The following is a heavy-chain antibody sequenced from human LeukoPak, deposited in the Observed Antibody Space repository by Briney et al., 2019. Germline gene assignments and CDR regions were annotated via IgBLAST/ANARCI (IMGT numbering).Heavy chain of an antibody. CDR3: ARVGRVDMITFGGVIDAFFMWF. CDR2: IXAYNGNT. Sequence: GASVKVSCKASGCTFTGXYMHWVRQAPGQGLEWMGXIXAYNGNTNYAQKFQGRVTMTTDTSTRTAYMELRSLRSDDTAVYYCARVGRVDMITFGGVIDAFFMWFWGQGTLVTVSS. V-gene: IGHV1-18*01. CDR1: GCTFTGXY. D-gene: IGHD3-16*02. J-gene: IGHJ4*02.